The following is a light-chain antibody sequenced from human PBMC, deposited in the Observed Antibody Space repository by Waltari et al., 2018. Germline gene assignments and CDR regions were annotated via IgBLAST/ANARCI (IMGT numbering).Light chain of an antibody. V-gene: IGLV2-14*03. J-gene: IGLJ3*02. CDR1: SSDVGAYDS. CDR2: DVF. Sequence: QSALTQPASVSGSPGQSTTISCTGTSSDVGAYDSVSWYQHHPGKAPALMIYDVFKRPSGVSNRFSGSKSGNRSSLTISGLQAEDEATYYCSSYTSSSTLMFGGGTKLTVL. CDR3: SSYTSSSTLM.